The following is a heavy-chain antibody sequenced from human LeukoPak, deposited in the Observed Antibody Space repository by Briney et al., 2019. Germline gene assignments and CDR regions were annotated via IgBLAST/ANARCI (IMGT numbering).Heavy chain of an antibody. Sequence: GASVKVSCKASGYTFTSYYMHWVRQAPGRGLEWMGIINLSGGSATYAQKFQGRVTMTRDTSISTAYMELSRLRSDDTAVYYCARSMGIAAPFDYWGQGTLVTVSS. CDR3: ARSMGIAAPFDY. CDR1: GYTFTSYY. V-gene: IGHV1-46*01. D-gene: IGHD6-25*01. CDR2: INLSGGSA. J-gene: IGHJ4*02.